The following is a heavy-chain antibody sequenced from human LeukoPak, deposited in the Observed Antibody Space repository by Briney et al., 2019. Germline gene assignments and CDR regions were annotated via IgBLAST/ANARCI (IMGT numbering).Heavy chain of an antibody. V-gene: IGHV3-21*01. CDR1: GFTFSSYS. CDR2: ISGSSGYI. Sequence: GGSLRLSCAASGFTFSSYSMNWVRQAPGKGLEWVSSISGSSGYIYYADSVKGRFTISRDNAMNSLYLQMNSLRAEDTAVYYCARDNDFSQGGSGTYSYWGQGTLVTVSS. D-gene: IGHD3-10*01. J-gene: IGHJ4*02. CDR3: ARDNDFSQGGSGTYSY.